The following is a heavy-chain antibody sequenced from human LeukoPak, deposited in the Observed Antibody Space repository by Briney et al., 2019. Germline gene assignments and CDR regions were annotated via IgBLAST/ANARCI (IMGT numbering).Heavy chain of an antibody. V-gene: IGHV3-23*01. D-gene: IGHD5-24*01. Sequence: GGSLRLSCAASGFTFSSYAMSWVRQAPGKRLEWVSATSGSGGSTYYADSVKGRFTISRDNSKNTLYLQMNSLRAEDTAVYYCARDGYNPFDYWGQGTLVTVSS. CDR1: GFTFSSYA. CDR2: TSGSGGST. J-gene: IGHJ4*02. CDR3: ARDGYNPFDY.